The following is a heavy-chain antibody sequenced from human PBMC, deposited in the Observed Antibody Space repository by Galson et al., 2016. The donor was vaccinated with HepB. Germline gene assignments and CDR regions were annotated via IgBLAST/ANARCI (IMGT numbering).Heavy chain of an antibody. J-gene: IGHJ3*01. D-gene: IGHD3-10*01. Sequence: SLRLSCAASGFNFGDYTMHWVRLAPGKGLEWVTGISRKSGDMPYADSVKGRFTISRDNAKNSVYLQMNSVTTEDTALYYCAKEKDSFQVQTPPDAFDVWGRGQWSPSLQ. V-gene: IGHV3-9*01. CDR3: AKEKDSFQVQTPPDAFDV. CDR2: ISRKSGDM. CDR1: GFNFGDYT.